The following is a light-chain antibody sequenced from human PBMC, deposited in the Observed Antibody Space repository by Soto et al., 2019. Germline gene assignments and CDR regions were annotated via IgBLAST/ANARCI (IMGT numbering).Light chain of an antibody. CDR2: GAS. CDR3: QQYNKWPPT. CDR1: QSVSSN. J-gene: IGKJ5*01. Sequence: EIVMTQSPATLSVSPGERATLSCRASQSVSSNLAWYQQKPGQAPRLLIYGASTRATGIPARFSGSRSGTEFTLTIRRLQSEDFAVYFCQQYNKWPPTFGQGTRLEIK. V-gene: IGKV3-15*01.